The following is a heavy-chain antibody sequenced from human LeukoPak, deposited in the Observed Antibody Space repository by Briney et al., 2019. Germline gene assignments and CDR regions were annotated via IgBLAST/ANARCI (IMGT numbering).Heavy chain of an antibody. J-gene: IGHJ4*02. V-gene: IGHV1-69*02. Sequence: ASVKVSFKASGGTFSSYTISWVRQAPGQGLEWMGRIIPILGIANYAQKFQGRVTITADKSTSTAYMELSSLRSEDTAVYYCVLVGDERYYFDYWGQGTLVTVSS. D-gene: IGHD3-10*01. CDR2: IIPILGIA. CDR1: GGTFSSYT. CDR3: VLVGDERYYFDY.